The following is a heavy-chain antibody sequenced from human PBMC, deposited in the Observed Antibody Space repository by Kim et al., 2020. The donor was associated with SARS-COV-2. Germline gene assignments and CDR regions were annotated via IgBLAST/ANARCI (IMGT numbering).Heavy chain of an antibody. CDR1: GYTFTSYG. CDR3: ARCSNSWDY. V-gene: IGHV1-18*01. CDR2: IITYIGKT. D-gene: IGHD2-8*01. Sequence: ASVKVSCKASGYTFTSYGISWVRQAPGKWLEGIGRIITYIGKTDYNYAQKVQVRVTMTTVTSTSIAYMELRSLRSDDTAVYYCARCSNSWDYWGQGTLVTVSS. J-gene: IGHJ4*02.